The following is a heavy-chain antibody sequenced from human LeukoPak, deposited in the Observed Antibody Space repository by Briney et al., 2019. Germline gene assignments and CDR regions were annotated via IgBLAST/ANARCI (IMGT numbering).Heavy chain of an antibody. Sequence: ASVKVSCKASGYTFTSYDINWVRQAPGQGLEWMGWMNPNSGNTGYAQKFQGRVTMTRNTFISTAYMELSSLRSEDTAVYYCARARIIKAILTGTLRPYNWFDPWGQGTLVTVSS. J-gene: IGHJ5*02. CDR1: GYTFTSYD. D-gene: IGHD1-7*01. CDR2: MNPNSGNT. CDR3: ARARIIKAILTGTLRPYNWFDP. V-gene: IGHV1-8*01.